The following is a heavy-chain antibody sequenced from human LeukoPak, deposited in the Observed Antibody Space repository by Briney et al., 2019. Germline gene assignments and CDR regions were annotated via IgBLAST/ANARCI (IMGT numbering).Heavy chain of an antibody. Sequence: SETLSLTCAVYGGSFSGYYWSWIRQPPGKGLEWIGDINHSGSTNYNPSLKSRVTISVDTSKNQFSLKLSSVTAADTAVYYCARLRGYSYGWWGNFDYWGQGTLVTVSS. CDR2: INHSGST. CDR3: ARLRGYSYGWWGNFDY. CDR1: GGSFSGYY. V-gene: IGHV4-34*01. J-gene: IGHJ4*02. D-gene: IGHD5-18*01.